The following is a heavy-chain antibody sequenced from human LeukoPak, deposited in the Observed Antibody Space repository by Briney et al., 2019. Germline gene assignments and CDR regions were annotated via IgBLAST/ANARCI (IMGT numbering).Heavy chain of an antibody. CDR3: ARDRYSSSWYELDY. J-gene: IGHJ4*02. D-gene: IGHD6-13*01. Sequence: GGSLRLSCAASGFTFSSYLMSWVRQAPGKGLEWVANIKQDGSEKYYVDSVKGRFTISRDNAKNSLYLQMNSLRAEDTAVYYCARDRYSSSWYELDYWGQGTLVTVSS. V-gene: IGHV3-7*05. CDR2: IKQDGSEK. CDR1: GFTFSSYL.